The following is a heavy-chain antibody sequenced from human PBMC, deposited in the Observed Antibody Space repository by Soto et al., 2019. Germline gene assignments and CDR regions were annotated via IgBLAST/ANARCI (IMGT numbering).Heavy chain of an antibody. CDR1: GFTVSSNY. CDR2: VYGGGTT. V-gene: IGHV3-66*01. J-gene: IGHJ6*03. Sequence: PGGSLRLSCAASGFTVSSNYMSWVRQAPGKGLEWVSVVYGGGTTYYADSVKGRFTISRDSSKNTLYLQMSSLRAEDTAVYYCARGATAVTKTVYYYMDVWGKGTTVTVS. CDR3: ARGATAVTKTVYYYMDV. D-gene: IGHD4-17*01.